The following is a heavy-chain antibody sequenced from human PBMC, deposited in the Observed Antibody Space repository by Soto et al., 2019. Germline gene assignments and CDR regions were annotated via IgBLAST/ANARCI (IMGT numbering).Heavy chain of an antibody. Sequence: QVQLVQSGAEVKKPGASVKVCCKASGYTFTGYYMHWVRQAPGQGLEWMGWINPNSGGTNYAQKFQGRVTMTRDTSISTAYMELSRLRSDDTAVYYCARSGGREQQLVVADRAEFDPWGQRTLVTVSS. V-gene: IGHV1-2*02. CDR1: GYTFTGYY. CDR3: ARSGGREQQLVVADRAEFDP. J-gene: IGHJ5*02. CDR2: INPNSGGT. D-gene: IGHD6-13*01.